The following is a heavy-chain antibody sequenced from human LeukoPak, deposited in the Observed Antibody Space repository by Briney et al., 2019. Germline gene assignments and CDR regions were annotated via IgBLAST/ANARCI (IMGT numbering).Heavy chain of an antibody. Sequence: QTGGSLRLSCAASGFTFSSYAMSWVRQAPGKGLEWVAVIWYDGSNKYYADSVKGRFTISRDNSKNTLYLQMNSLRAEDTAVYYCARDRGLVYSSSLLLDDYWGQGTLVTVSS. D-gene: IGHD6-13*01. J-gene: IGHJ4*02. V-gene: IGHV3-33*08. CDR1: GFTFSSYA. CDR3: ARDRGLVYSSSLLLDDY. CDR2: IWYDGSNK.